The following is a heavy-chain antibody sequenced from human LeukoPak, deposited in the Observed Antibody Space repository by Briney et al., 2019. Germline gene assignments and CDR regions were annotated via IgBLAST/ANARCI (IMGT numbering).Heavy chain of an antibody. J-gene: IGHJ4*02. CDR2: IKEDGSEK. CDR1: GFTFRNYW. D-gene: IGHD2-15*01. V-gene: IGHV3-7*01. Sequence: GGSQRLSCAASGFTFRNYWMSWVRQAPGKGLGWVANIKEDGSEKYYVDSVKGRFVISRDNAKNSLYLQMDSLRVDDTAIYYCARDQEGGAGSCYFDFWGQGALVTVSS. CDR3: ARDQEGGAGSCYFDF.